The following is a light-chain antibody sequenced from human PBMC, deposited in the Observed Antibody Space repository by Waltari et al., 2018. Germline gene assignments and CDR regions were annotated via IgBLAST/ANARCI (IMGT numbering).Light chain of an antibody. J-gene: IGLJ2*01. CDR3: QAWDSSNVV. V-gene: IGLV3-1*01. CDR1: KLGDKY. CDR2: QDS. Sequence: SYELTQPPSVSVSPGQTASITCSGDKLGDKYACWYPQKPGQSPVRVIYQDSKRPSGIPERFSGSNSGNTATLTISGTQAMDEADYYCQAWDSSNVVFGGGTKLTVL.